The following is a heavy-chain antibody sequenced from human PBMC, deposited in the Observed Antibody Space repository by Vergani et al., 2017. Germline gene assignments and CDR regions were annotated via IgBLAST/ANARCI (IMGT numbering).Heavy chain of an antibody. CDR1: GGTFSSYA. Sequence: QVQLVQSGAEVKKPGSSVKVSCKASGGTFSSYAISWVRQAPGQGLEWMGGIIPIFGTANYAQKFQGRVTITADKSTSTAYMELSSVTAADTAVYYCARAFGSYSNAFDIWGQGTMVTVSS. J-gene: IGHJ3*02. D-gene: IGHD1-26*01. CDR2: IIPIFGTA. CDR3: ARAFGSYSNAFDI. V-gene: IGHV1-69*14.